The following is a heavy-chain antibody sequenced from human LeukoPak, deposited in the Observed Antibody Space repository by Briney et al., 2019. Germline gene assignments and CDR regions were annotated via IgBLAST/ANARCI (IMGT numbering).Heavy chain of an antibody. D-gene: IGHD6-19*01. CDR3: ARALAVAGTFYYYGMDV. CDR2: TYYRSKWYN. V-gene: IGHV6-1*01. CDR1: GDSVSSNSAA. J-gene: IGHJ6*02. Sequence: SQTLSHTCAISGDSVSSNSAAWNWIRQSPSRGLEWLGRTYYRSKWYNDYAVSVKSRITINPATSKNQFSLQLNSVTPEDTAVYYCARALAVAGTFYYYGMDVWGQGTTVTVSS.